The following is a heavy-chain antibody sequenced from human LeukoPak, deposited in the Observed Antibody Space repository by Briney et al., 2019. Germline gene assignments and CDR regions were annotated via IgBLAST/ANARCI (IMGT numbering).Heavy chain of an antibody. D-gene: IGHD3-22*01. CDR1: GFLFSRYW. J-gene: IGHJ4*02. Sequence: GGSLRLSCAASGFLFSRYWMSWVRQAPGKGLEWVANIREDGSEKYYVDSVKGRFTIPRDNAKNSLYLQMNSLRAEDTAVYYCARDDSTGYLYFDNWGQGILVTVSS. CDR2: IREDGSEK. V-gene: IGHV3-7*04. CDR3: ARDDSTGYLYFDN.